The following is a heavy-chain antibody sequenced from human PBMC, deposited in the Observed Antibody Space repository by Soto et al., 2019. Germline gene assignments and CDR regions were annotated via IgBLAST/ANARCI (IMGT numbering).Heavy chain of an antibody. V-gene: IGHV3-9*01. CDR1: GFTFDDYA. Sequence: EVQLVESGGGLVQPGRSLRLSCAASGFTFDDYAMHWVRQAPGKGLEWVSGISWNGGSIGYADSVKARFTISRDNAKNSLYLQMNSLRVEDTALYYCAKDISGRGSFYYYHGLDVWGQGTTVTVSS. J-gene: IGHJ6*02. D-gene: IGHD1-26*01. CDR3: AKDISGRGSFYYYHGLDV. CDR2: ISWNGGSI.